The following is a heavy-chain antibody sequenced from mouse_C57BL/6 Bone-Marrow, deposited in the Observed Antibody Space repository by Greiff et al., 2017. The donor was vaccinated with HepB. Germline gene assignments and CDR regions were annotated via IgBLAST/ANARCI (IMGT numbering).Heavy chain of an antibody. V-gene: IGHV1-55*01. J-gene: IGHJ1*03. Sequence: QVQLQQSGAELVKPGASVKMSCKASGYTFTSYWITWVKQRPGQGLEWIGDIYPGSGSTNYNEKFKSKATLTVDTSSSTAYMPLSSLTSEDSAVYYCARWGTTVGYWYFDVWGTGTTVTVSS. CDR3: ARWGTTVGYWYFDV. D-gene: IGHD1-1*01. CDR2: IYPGSGST. CDR1: GYTFTSYW.